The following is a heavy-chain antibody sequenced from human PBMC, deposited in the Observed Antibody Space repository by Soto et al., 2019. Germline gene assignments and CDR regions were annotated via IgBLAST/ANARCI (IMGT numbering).Heavy chain of an antibody. J-gene: IGHJ3*02. CDR3: AGGLGSNGWYKVGAFDI. CDR1: GYTFTSYY. CDR2: INPSGGST. V-gene: IGHV1-46*01. D-gene: IGHD6-19*01. Sequence: ASVKVSCKASGYTFTSYYMHWVRQAPGQGLEWMGIINPSGGSTSYAQKFQGRVTMTRDTSTSTVYMELSSLRSEDTAVYICAGGLGSNGWYKVGAFDIWGKGTMVTVSS.